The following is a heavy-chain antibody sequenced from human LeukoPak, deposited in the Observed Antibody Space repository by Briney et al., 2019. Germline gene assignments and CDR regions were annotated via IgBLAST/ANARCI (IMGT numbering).Heavy chain of an antibody. J-gene: IGHJ5*02. D-gene: IGHD6-13*01. CDR1: GGSFSGYY. CDR3: ARAAGYSSSWYYRTHPVNNWFDP. V-gene: IGHV4-34*01. Sequence: SETLSLTCAVYGGSFSGYYWSLIRQPPGKGLEWIGEINHSGSTNYNPSLKSRVTIAVDTPKNQFSMKLSSVTAADTAVYYCARAAGYSSSWYYRTHPVNNWFDPWGQGTLVTVSS. CDR2: INHSGST.